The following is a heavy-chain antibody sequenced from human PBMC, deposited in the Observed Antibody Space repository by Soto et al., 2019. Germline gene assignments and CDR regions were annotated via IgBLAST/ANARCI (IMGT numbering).Heavy chain of an antibody. J-gene: IGHJ6*02. Sequence: GASVKVSCKASGYTFTGYYMHWVRQAPGQGLEWMGWINPNSGGTNYAQKFQGRVTMTRDTSISTAYMELSRLRSDDTAVYYCARDIDERGHYDFWSGSPPGMDVWGQGTTVTVSS. CDR3: ARDIDERGHYDFWSGSPPGMDV. CDR2: INPNSGGT. V-gene: IGHV1-2*02. CDR1: GYTFTGYY. D-gene: IGHD3-3*01.